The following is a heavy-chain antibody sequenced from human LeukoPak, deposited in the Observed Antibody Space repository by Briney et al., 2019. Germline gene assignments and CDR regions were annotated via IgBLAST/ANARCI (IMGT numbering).Heavy chain of an antibody. V-gene: IGHV5-51*01. CDR3: AILVTSGTANPYYKHV. CDR1: GYSISNYW. J-gene: IGHJ6*03. CDR2: IFPGCPDT. Sequence: GESLKISCKGSGYSISNYWIGWVREMPWKCLELMRIIFPGCPDTRYSSSFPGQATISDDKSISTAYLQWSSLKASDTAMFYCAILVTSGTANPYYKHVWGKGTTVTVSS. D-gene: IGHD1-14*01.